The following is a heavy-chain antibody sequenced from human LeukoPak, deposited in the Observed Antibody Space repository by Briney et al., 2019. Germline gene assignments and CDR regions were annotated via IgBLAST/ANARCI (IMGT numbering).Heavy chain of an antibody. D-gene: IGHD3-9*01. J-gene: IGHJ6*02. CDR2: IYYSGST. CDR1: GGSISSYY. V-gene: IGHV4-59*01. CDR3: AIAILTGYYGMHV. Sequence: SETLALTCTVSGGSISSYYWSWIRQPPGKGLEWIGYIYYSGSTNYNPSLKSRVTISVDTSKNQFSLKLSSVTAADTAVYYCAIAILTGYYGMHVWGQGTTVTVSS.